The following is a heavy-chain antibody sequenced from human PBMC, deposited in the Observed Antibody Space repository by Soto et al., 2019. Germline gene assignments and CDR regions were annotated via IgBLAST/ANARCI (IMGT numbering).Heavy chain of an antibody. CDR2: ISAYNGNT. V-gene: IGHV1-18*04. CDR3: ARGDGFYYYYYMDV. CDR1: VYTFTSYY. Sequence: GASVKVSCKASVYTFTSYYMRWVRQAPGQGLEWMGLISAYNGNTNYAQKLQGRVTMTTDTSTSTAYMELRSLRSDDTAVYYCARGDGFYYYYYMDVWGKGTTVTVSS. J-gene: IGHJ6*03. D-gene: IGHD3-10*01.